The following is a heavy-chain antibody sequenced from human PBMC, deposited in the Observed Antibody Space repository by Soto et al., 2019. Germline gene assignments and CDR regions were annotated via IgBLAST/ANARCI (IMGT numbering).Heavy chain of an antibody. CDR2: IIPMFETV. CDR1: GGTFNNYA. CDR3: ARGLRTGNYGMDV. V-gene: IGHV1-69*01. J-gene: IGHJ6*02. Sequence: QEQLLQSGAEVRKPGSSVKVSCKASGGTFNNYAVSWVRQAPGQGLEWMGGIIPMFETVNYAQRFQCRLTIAADESTSTAYMELTSLTSADTAIYFCARGLRTGNYGMDVWGRGTTVTVSS. D-gene: IGHD2-15*01.